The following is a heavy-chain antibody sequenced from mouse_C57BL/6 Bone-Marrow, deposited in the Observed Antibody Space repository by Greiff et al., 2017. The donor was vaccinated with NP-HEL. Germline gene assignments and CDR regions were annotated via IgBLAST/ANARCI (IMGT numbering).Heavy chain of an antibody. CDR3: VRHNGGSSYFDY. CDR2: IRSKSNNYAT. V-gene: IGHV10-1*01. CDR1: GFSFNTYA. Sequence: EVQLVESGGGLVQPKGSLKLSCAASGFSFNTYAMNWVRQAPGKGLEWVARIRSKSNNYATYYADSVKDRFTISRDDSESMLYLQMNNLKTEDTAMYYCVRHNGGSSYFDYWGQGTTLTVSS. D-gene: IGHD1-1*01. J-gene: IGHJ2*01.